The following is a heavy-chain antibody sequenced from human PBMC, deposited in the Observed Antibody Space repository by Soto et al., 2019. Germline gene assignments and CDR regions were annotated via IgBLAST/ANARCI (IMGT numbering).Heavy chain of an antibody. D-gene: IGHD4-17*01. CDR2: INHSGST. J-gene: IGHJ4*02. Sequence: QVQLQQWGAGLLKPSETLSLTCAVYGGSFSGYYWSWIRQPPGKGLEWIGEINHSGSTNYNPSLTSGVDISVATSKHQFSLRLSSVTAADAAVYYCARVVGAVTTSGSYWGQGTLVTVSS. CDR1: GGSFSGYY. CDR3: ARVVGAVTTSGSY. V-gene: IGHV4-34*01.